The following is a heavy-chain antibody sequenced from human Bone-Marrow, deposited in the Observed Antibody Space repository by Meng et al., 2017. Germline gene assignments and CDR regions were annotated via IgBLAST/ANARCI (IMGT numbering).Heavy chain of an antibody. D-gene: IGHD5-12*01. V-gene: IGHV3-74*01. J-gene: IGHJ4*02. Sequence: GGSLRPPCAAPGFTISSYWMHWVRQGPGKGLVWVPRIDDGSSTSYADSVKGRFTVSRDNAKNTVYLQMDRLRVEDTAVYYCARAPVRGDVATIDYWGQGTLVTVSS. CDR1: GFTISSYW. CDR2: IDDGSST. CDR3: ARAPVRGDVATIDY.